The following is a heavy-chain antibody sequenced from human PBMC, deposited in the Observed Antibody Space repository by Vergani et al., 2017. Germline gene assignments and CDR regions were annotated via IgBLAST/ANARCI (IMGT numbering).Heavy chain of an antibody. D-gene: IGHD3-9*01. Sequence: QVQLVQSGAEVGKPGASVKISCKASGYTFTAYYIHWVRQAPEQGVEWLGVISPDGFSTFYAQKFQGRVTITRDTSTSTVYVEVTSLRSDDTAVYYCAREPPLTGFFDYWGQGTLVTVSS. J-gene: IGHJ4*02. CDR2: ISPDGFST. CDR1: GYTFTAYY. CDR3: AREPPLTGFFDY. V-gene: IGHV1-46*03.